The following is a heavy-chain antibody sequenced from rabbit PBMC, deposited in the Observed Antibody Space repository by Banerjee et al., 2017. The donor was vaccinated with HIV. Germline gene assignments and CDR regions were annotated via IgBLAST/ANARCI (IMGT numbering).Heavy chain of an antibody. CDR2: IDTGSSSSS. Sequence: QEQLEESGGDLVKPEGSLTLTCTASGFTISTTYWICWVRQAPGKGLEWIACIDTGSSSSSYYASWAKGRFTISKTSSTTVTLQMTSLTAADTATYFCARRYHGTSQYIVGDLWGQGTLVTVS. CDR3: ARRYHGTSQYIVGDL. V-gene: IGHV1S45*01. D-gene: IGHD8-1*01. J-gene: IGHJ3*01. CDR1: GFTISTTYW.